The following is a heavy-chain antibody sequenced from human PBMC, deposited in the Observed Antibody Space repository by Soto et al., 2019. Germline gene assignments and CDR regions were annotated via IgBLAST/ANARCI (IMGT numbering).Heavy chain of an antibody. V-gene: IGHV4-39*01. CDR2: FYYSGST. CDR1: GASISSSTYY. CDR3: ARHPDFYHMDV. J-gene: IGHJ6*03. Sequence: QLQLQESGPGLVKPSETLSLTCTVSGASISSSTYYWGWIRQPPGSGLEWIGSFYYSGSTYYNPSLKSRVTISVDTSKNPLSLQLGSVTAEDTAVYYCARHPDFYHMDVWGKGTTVTVSS.